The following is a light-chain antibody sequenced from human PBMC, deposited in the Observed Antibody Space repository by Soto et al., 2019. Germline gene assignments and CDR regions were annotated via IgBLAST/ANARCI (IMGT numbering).Light chain of an antibody. CDR2: EVS. CDR3: TSYTTSSTQV. CDR1: SSDVGYYNY. Sequence: QSALTQPASVSGSPGQSITISCTGTSSDVGYYNYVSWYQHHPGKVPKLIIYEVSNRPSRISNRFSGSKSGNTASLTISGLQAEDEDDYYCTSYTTSSTQVFGGGTKLTVL. V-gene: IGLV2-14*01. J-gene: IGLJ3*02.